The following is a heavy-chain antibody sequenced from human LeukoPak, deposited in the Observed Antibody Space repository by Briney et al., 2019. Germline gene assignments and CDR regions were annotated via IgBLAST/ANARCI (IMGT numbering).Heavy chain of an antibody. CDR1: GYTFRTQS. V-gene: IGHV3-48*02. CDR3: ARAFYGDYGMDV. J-gene: IGHJ6*02. D-gene: IGHD4-17*01. Sequence: GGSLRLSCAASGYTFRTQSKNWVRQAPGKGLEGVYYIRSSSSTIHYADSVRGRFTISRDNAKNSLYLQINSPRDEDTAVYYCARAFYGDYGMDVWGQGTAVTVSS. CDR2: IRSSSSTI.